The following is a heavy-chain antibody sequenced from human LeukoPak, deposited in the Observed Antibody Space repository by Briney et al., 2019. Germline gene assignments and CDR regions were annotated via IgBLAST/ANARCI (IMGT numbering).Heavy chain of an antibody. CDR1: GYSSTSYW. V-gene: IGHV5-51*01. D-gene: IGHD6-19*01. Sequence: GESLKISCKDSGYSSTSYWIAWVRQMPGKGLEWMGIIYLGDSDTRYSPSFQGQVTISADKSVRIAYLQWSSLKASDTAIYYCARLLSSGWYYFDYWGQGTLVTVSS. CDR2: IYLGDSDT. CDR3: ARLLSSGWYYFDY. J-gene: IGHJ4*02.